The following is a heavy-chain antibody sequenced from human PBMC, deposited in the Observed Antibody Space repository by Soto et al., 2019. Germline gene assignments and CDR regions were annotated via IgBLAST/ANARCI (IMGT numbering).Heavy chain of an antibody. Sequence: PSETLSLTSTVSGGSIRNVYWSWIRQGPGKGLEWIGFIYQSGYAKYNPSLKSRVTISVDTSMNHVSLSLDSVTAADTAVYFCARAHAPTLPFDYWGQGTLVTVSS. J-gene: IGHJ4*01. V-gene: IGHV4-59*01. CDR1: GGSIRNVY. CDR3: ARAHAPTLPFDY. D-gene: IGHD2-15*01. CDR2: IYQSGYA.